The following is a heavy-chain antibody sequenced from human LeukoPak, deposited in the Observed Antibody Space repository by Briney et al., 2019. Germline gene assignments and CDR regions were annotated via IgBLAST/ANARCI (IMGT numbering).Heavy chain of an antibody. J-gene: IGHJ4*02. CDR2: INPSTGGT. CDR1: GYTFTGYY. Sequence: GASVKVSCKASGYTFTGYYMHWVRQAPGQGLEWLGRINPSTGGTNYAQKFQGRVTMTRDTSINTAYMELSRLTSDDTAVYYCARGHRYGTIIVAVITSLVYWGQGTLVTVSS. V-gene: IGHV1-2*06. D-gene: IGHD3-22*01. CDR3: ARGHRYGTIIVAVITSLVY.